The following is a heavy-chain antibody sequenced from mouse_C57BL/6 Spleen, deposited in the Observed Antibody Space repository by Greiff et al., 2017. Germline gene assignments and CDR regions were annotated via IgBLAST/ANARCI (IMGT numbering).Heavy chain of an antibody. CDR3: ARAEYYGSRGYFDY. V-gene: IGHV1-82*01. J-gene: IGHJ2*01. D-gene: IGHD1-1*01. CDR2: IYPGDGDT. Sequence: VQLQQSGPELVKPGASVKISCKASGYAFSSSWMNWVKQRPGKGLEWIGRIYPGDGDTNYNGKFKGKATLTADKSSSTAYMQLSSLTSEDSAVYFWARAEYYGSRGYFDYWGQGTTLTVSS. CDR1: GYAFSSSW.